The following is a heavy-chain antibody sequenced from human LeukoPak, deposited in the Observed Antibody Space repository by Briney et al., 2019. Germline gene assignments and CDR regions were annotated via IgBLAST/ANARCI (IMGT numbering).Heavy chain of an antibody. D-gene: IGHD2-15*01. CDR3: ARLQALHCSGGSCSENFDY. CDR1: GYSFTSYW. CDR2: IYPGDSDT. J-gene: IGHJ4*02. Sequence: GESLKISCKGSGYSFTSYWIGWVRQMPGKGLEWMGIIYPGDSDTRYSPSFQGQVTISADKSISTAYLQWSSLKASDTAMYYCARLQALHCSGGSCSENFDYWGQGTLVTVSS. V-gene: IGHV5-51*01.